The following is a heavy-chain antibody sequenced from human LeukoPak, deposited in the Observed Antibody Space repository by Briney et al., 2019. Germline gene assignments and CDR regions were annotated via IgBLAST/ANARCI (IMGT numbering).Heavy chain of an antibody. CDR1: GFTFSSAW. D-gene: IGHD2-2*02. CDR3: ATYRFLGS. Sequence: GGSLRLSCAVSGFTFSSAWMNWVRQAPGKGLEWVANIKQDGSEKYYVDSVKGRFTISRDSAKSSLYLQMNSLRAEDTAVYYCATYRFLGSWGQGTLVTVSS. V-gene: IGHV3-7*01. CDR2: IKQDGSEK. J-gene: IGHJ5*02.